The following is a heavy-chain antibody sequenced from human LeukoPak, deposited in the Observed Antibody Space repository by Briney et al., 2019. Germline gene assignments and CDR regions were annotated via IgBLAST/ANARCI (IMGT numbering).Heavy chain of an antibody. CDR2: IYYSGST. Sequence: SQTLSLTCTVSGGSISSGDYYWSWNRQPPGKGLEWIGYIYYSGSTYYNPALKSRVTITVDTYKNQFSLKLSSVTAADTAVYYCARGGRRRAFDIWGQGTMVTVSS. CDR1: GGSISSGDYY. J-gene: IGHJ3*02. V-gene: IGHV4-30-4*08. D-gene: IGHD1-14*01. CDR3: ARGGRRRAFDI.